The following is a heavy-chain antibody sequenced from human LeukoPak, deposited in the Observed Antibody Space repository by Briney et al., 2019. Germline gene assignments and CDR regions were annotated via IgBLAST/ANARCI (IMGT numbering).Heavy chain of an antibody. CDR1: GYTLTELS. D-gene: IGHD3-22*01. V-gene: IGHV1-24*01. CDR2: FDPEDGET. CDR3: ATNKNYDSSSPHY. J-gene: IGHJ4*02. Sequence: GASVKVSCEVSGYTLTELSMHWVRQAPGKGLEWMGGFDPEDGETIYAQKFQGRVTMTEDTSTDTAYMELSSLRSEDTAVYYCATNKNYDSSSPHYWGQGTLVTVSS.